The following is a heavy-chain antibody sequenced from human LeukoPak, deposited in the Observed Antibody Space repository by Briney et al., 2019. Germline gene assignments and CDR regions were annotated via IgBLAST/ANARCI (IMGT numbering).Heavy chain of an antibody. V-gene: IGHV3-48*04. D-gene: IGHD1-1*01. CDR2: ISSSRGTI. Sequence: GGSLRLSCEASGFTFSTYSMQWVRQAPGKGLEWVSYISSSRGTIWYADSVKGRFTISRDNAKSSLYLQMNSLRAEDTAVYYCARDLVGTNPDFFDVWSQGTMVTVSS. CDR1: GFTFSTYS. J-gene: IGHJ3*01. CDR3: ARDLVGTNPDFFDV.